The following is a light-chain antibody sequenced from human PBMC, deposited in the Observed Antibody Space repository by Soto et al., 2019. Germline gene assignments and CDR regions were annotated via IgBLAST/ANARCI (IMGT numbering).Light chain of an antibody. J-gene: IGKJ5*01. CDR3: QQSYSTHIT. CDR2: AAS. Sequence: DIQMTQSPSSLSASVGDRDTITCRASQSISSYLNWYQQKPGKAPKLLIYAASSLQSGVTSRFSGSGSGTDFTLTISSLQPEDFATYYCQQSYSTHITFGQGTRLEIK. CDR1: QSISSY. V-gene: IGKV1-39*01.